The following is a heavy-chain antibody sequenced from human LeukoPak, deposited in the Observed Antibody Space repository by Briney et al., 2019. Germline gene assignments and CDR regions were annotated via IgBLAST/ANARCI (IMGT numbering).Heavy chain of an antibody. V-gene: IGHV3-21*01. CDR2: ISSSSSYI. Sequence: PGGSLRLSCAASGFTFSSYSMNWVRQAPGKGLEWVSSISSSSSYIYYADSVKGRFTISRDNAKNSLYLQMNSLRAEDTAVYYCARVLVVAATFSDYWGQGTLVTVS. CDR1: GFTFSSYS. D-gene: IGHD2-15*01. CDR3: ARVLVVAATFSDY. J-gene: IGHJ4*02.